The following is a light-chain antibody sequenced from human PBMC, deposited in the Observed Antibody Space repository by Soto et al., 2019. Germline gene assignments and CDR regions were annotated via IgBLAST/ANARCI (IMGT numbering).Light chain of an antibody. CDR3: QQYGSSLYT. V-gene: IGKV3-20*01. Sequence: EIVLTQSPGTLSLSPGERATLSCRASQSVSSSDLAWYQQKPGQAPRLLIYGASSRATGIPDRFSGSGSGTDFTLTISRLEPGDFAVYYCQQYGSSLYTFGQGTKLEIK. CDR2: GAS. J-gene: IGKJ2*01. CDR1: QSVSSSD.